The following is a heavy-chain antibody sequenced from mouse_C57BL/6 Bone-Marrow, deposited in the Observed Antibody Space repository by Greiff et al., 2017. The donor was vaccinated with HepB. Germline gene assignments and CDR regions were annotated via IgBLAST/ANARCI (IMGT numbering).Heavy chain of an antibody. CDR1: GFTFSSYA. D-gene: IGHD1-1*01. CDR2: ISSGGDYI. V-gene: IGHV5-9-1*02. J-gene: IGHJ1*03. CDR3: TRDDYGSSSGYFDV. Sequence: EVKLMESGVGLVKPGGSLKLSCAASGFTFSSYAMSWVRQTPEKRLEWVAYISSGGDYIYYADTVKGRFTISRDNARNTLYLQMSSLKSEDTAMYYCTRDDYGSSSGYFDVWGTGTTVTVSS.